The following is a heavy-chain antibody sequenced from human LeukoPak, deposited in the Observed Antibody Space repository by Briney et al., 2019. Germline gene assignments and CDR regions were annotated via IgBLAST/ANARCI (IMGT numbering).Heavy chain of an antibody. V-gene: IGHV3-15*01. J-gene: IGHJ6*02. Sequence: GGPLRLSCAASGFTFSNAWMSWGRQAPGKGLEWVGRIKSKTDGGTTDYAAPVKGRFTISRDDSKNTLYLQMNSLKTEDTAVYYCTTGGFGELFHYYYGMDVWGQQSTLVASS. D-gene: IGHD3-10*01. CDR1: GFTFSNAW. CDR2: IKSKTDGGTT. CDR3: TTGGFGELFHYYYGMDV.